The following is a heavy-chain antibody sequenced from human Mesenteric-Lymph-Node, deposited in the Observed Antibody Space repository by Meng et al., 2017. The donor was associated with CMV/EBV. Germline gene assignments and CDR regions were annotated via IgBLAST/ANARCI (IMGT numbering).Heavy chain of an antibody. J-gene: IGHJ5*02. CDR1: GGTFSSYA. CDR2: IIPIFGTA. CDR3: ARSPGLDCSITSCYRFDP. D-gene: IGHD2-2*02. V-gene: IGHV1-69*05. Sequence: SVKVSCKASGGTFSSYAISWVRQAPGQGLEWMGGIIPIFGTANYAQKFQGRVTITTDESTSTAYMELSSLRSEDTAVYYCARSPGLDCSITSCYRFDPWGQGTLVTVSS.